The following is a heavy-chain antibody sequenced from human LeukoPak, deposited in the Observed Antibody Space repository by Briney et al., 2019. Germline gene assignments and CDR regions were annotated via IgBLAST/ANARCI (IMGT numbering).Heavy chain of an antibody. Sequence: SETLSLTCAVYGGSFSGYYWSWIRQPPGKGLEWIGEINHSGSTNYNPSLKSRVTISVDTSKNQFSLKLRSVTAADTAVYYCARRTGTDIVVVPAAIRGSYFDYWGQGTLVTVSS. CDR3: ARRTGTDIVVVPAAIRGSYFDY. CDR1: GGSFSGYY. D-gene: IGHD2-2*02. CDR2: INHSGST. J-gene: IGHJ4*02. V-gene: IGHV4-34*01.